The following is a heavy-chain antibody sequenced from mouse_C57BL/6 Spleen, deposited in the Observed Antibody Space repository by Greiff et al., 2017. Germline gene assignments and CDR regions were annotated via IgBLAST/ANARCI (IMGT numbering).Heavy chain of an antibody. CDR2: IYPRDGST. D-gene: IGHD6-1*01. V-gene: IGHV1-85*01. J-gene: IGHJ2*01. Sequence: QVQLQQSGPELVKPGASVKLSCKASGYTFTSYDINWVKQRPGQGLEWIGWIYPRDGSTKYNEKFKGKATLTVDTSSSTAYMELHSLTSEDSAVYFCARGRREHAGHYFDYWGQGTTLTVSS. CDR1: GYTFTSYD. CDR3: ARGRREHAGHYFDY.